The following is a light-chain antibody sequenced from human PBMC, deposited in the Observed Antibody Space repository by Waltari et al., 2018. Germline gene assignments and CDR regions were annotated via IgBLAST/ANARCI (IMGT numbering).Light chain of an antibody. CDR1: LLAKKY. CDR3: YSAADNNRV. Sequence: SYELTQPSSVSVSPGQTARITCSGDLLAKKYARWFQQKPGQAPVLVIHKGIERPSGIPERFSGSSSGTTVTLTISGAQVEDEADYYCYSAADNNRVFGGGTKLTVL. CDR2: KGI. J-gene: IGLJ2*01. V-gene: IGLV3-27*01.